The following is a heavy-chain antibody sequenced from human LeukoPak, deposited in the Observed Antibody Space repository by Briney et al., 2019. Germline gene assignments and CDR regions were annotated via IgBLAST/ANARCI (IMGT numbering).Heavy chain of an antibody. D-gene: IGHD6-13*01. J-gene: IGHJ4*02. Sequence: GGSLRLSCAASGFTFSSYDMHWVRQAPGKGLEWVAVISYDGSNKYYADSVKGRFTISRDNSKNTLYLQMNSLRAEDTAVYYCARATYSSSSYYFDYWGQGTLVTVSS. CDR2: ISYDGSNK. V-gene: IGHV3-30*19. CDR1: GFTFSSYD. CDR3: ARATYSSSSYYFDY.